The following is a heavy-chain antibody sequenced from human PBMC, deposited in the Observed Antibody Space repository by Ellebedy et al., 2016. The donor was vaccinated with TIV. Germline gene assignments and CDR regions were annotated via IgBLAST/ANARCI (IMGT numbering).Heavy chain of an antibody. J-gene: IGHJ6*02. V-gene: IGHV1-69*04. Sequence: AASVKVSCKASGGTFSSYAISWVRQPPGQGLAWMGRIITVLGIANYAQKFQGSVTSTADNYTRTAYMELSSLRSEDTAVYYCAGWGDHTMIVVVIDYYGMDVWGQGTTVTVSS. CDR2: IITVLGIA. D-gene: IGHD3-22*01. CDR1: GGTFSSYA. CDR3: AGWGDHTMIVVVIDYYGMDV.